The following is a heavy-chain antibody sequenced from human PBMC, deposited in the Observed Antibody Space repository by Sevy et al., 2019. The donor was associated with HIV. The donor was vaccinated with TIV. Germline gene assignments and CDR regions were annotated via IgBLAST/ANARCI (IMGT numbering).Heavy chain of an antibody. Sequence: GGSLRLSCAASGFTFSSYEMNWVRQAPGKGLEWVSYISSSGGTIYYADSVKGRFTISRDNAKNSLYLQMNSLRAEDTAVYYCASDPYSSSWYGNYYYGMDVWGQGTTVTVSS. CDR3: ASDPYSSSWYGNYYYGMDV. V-gene: IGHV3-48*03. CDR1: GFTFSSYE. CDR2: ISSSGGTI. D-gene: IGHD6-13*01. J-gene: IGHJ6*02.